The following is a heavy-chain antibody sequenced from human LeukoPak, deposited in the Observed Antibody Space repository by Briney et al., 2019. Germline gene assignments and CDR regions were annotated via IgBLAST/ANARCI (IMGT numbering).Heavy chain of an antibody. D-gene: IGHD3-10*01. J-gene: IGHJ5*02. Sequence: SETLSLTCAVYGGSFSGYYWSWIRQPPGKGLEWIGEINHSGSTNYNPSLKSRVTISVDTSKNRFSLKLSSVTAADTAVYYCARDAVTYYYGSGSKNWFDPWGQGTLVTVSS. CDR2: INHSGST. CDR1: GGSFSGYY. V-gene: IGHV4-34*01. CDR3: ARDAVTYYYGSGSKNWFDP.